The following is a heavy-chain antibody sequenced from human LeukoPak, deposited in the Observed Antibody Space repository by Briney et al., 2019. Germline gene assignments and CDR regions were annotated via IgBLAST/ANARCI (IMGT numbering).Heavy chain of an antibody. CDR3: VIEYCSGGSCYSEYFHH. CDR1: GFTFSSYW. Sequence: PGGSLRLSCAASGFTFSSYWTHWVRQAPGKGLVWVSRINSDGSSTSYADSVKGRFTISRDNAKNTLYLQMNSLRAEDTAVYYCVIEYCSGGSCYSEYFHHWGQGTLVTVSS. J-gene: IGHJ1*01. V-gene: IGHV3-74*01. D-gene: IGHD2-15*01. CDR2: INSDGSST.